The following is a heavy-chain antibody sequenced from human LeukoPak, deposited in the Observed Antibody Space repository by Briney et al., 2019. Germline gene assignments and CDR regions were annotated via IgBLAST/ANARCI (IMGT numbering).Heavy chain of an antibody. CDR1: GGTFSSYT. J-gene: IGHJ4*02. V-gene: IGHV1-69*02. D-gene: IGHD3-22*01. CDR3: ARVEAGGYYYEGSDY. CDR2: IIPILGIA. Sequence: GASVKVSCKASGGTFSSYTISWVRQAPGQGLEWMGRIIPILGIANYAQKFQGRVTITADKSTSTAYMELSSLRSEDTAVYYCARVEAGGYYYEGSDYWGQGTLVTVSS.